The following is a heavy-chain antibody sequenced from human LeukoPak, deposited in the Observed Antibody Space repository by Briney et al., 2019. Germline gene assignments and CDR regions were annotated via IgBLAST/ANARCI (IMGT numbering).Heavy chain of an antibody. CDR1: GFTVSSNY. J-gene: IGHJ4*02. Sequence: PGGSLRLSCAASGFTVSSNYMSWVRQAPGKGLEWVSAISGSGGSTYYADSVKGRFTISRGNSKNTLYLQMNSLRAEDTAVYYCAKDGGGATDYWGQGTLVTVSS. CDR3: AKDGGGATDY. CDR2: ISGSGGST. D-gene: IGHD3-16*01. V-gene: IGHV3-23*01.